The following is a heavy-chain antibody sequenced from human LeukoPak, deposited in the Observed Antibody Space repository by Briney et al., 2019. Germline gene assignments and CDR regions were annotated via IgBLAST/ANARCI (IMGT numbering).Heavy chain of an antibody. CDR2: IKKDGGER. V-gene: IGHV3-7*03. Sequence: PGGSLRLSCAASGFTFSNYAIHWVRQAPGKGLEWVANIKKDGGERYYVDSVKGRFTISRDNAKNSLYLQMNSLRGEDTAVYYCARDKLNGDSRFDYWGQGTLVTVSS. D-gene: IGHD4-17*01. CDR3: ARDKLNGDSRFDY. J-gene: IGHJ4*02. CDR1: GFTFSNYA.